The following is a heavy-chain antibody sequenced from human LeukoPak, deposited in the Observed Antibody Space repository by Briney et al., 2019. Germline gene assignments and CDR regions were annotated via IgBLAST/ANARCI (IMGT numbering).Heavy chain of an antibody. CDR2: IYYSGST. D-gene: IGHD2-2*01. CDR1: GGSISSGSYY. V-gene: IGHV4-61*10. J-gene: IGHJ6*03. Sequence: SETLSLTXTVSGGSISSGSYYWSWIQQPAGKGLEWIGYIYYSGSTNYNPSLKSRVTISVDTSKNQFSLKLSSVTAADTAVYYCARGPFGTSLGYYYYMDVWGKGTTVTVSS. CDR3: ARGPFGTSLGYYYYMDV.